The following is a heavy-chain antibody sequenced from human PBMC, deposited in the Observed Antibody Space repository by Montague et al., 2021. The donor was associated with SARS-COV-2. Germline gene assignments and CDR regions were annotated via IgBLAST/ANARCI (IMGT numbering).Heavy chain of an antibody. J-gene: IGHJ4*02. D-gene: IGHD3-3*01. Sequence: TLSPTCTVSGGSISSGGYYWSWIRQHPGKGLEWIGYIYYSGSTYYXPSLKSRVTISVDTSKNQFSLKLSSVTAADTAVYYCARASGKKTIFGVVISYFDYWGQGTLVTVSS. CDR1: GGSISSGGYY. CDR2: IYYSGST. CDR3: ARASGKKTIFGVVISYFDY. V-gene: IGHV4-31*03.